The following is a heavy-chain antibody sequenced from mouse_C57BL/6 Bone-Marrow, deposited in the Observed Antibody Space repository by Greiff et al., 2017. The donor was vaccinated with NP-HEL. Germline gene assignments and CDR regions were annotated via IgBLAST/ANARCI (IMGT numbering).Heavy chain of an antibody. CDR1: GYTFTSYW. CDR2: IDPSDSET. V-gene: IGHV1-52*01. Sequence: QVQLQQPGAELVRPGSSVKLSCKASGYTFTSYWMHWVKQRPIQGLEWIGNIDPSDSETHSNQKFKDKATLTVDKSSSPAYMQLSSLTSEDSAVYYCARKEEGYFDVWGTGTTVTVSS. CDR3: ARKEEGYFDV. J-gene: IGHJ1*03.